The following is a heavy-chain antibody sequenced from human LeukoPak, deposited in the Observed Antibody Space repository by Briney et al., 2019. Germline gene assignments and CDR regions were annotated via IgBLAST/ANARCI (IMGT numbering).Heavy chain of an antibody. CDR1: GGSISSSSYD. CDR2: IYYSGST. D-gene: IGHD2-2*01. J-gene: IGHJ4*02. Sequence: KPSETLSLTCTVSGGSISSSSYDWGWIRQPPGKGLEWIGSIYYSGSTYYNPSLKSRVTISVDTSKNQFSLKLSSVTAADTAVYYCARQLGYCSSTSCYADKVDYWGQGTLVTVSS. V-gene: IGHV4-39*01. CDR3: ARQLGYCSSTSCYADKVDY.